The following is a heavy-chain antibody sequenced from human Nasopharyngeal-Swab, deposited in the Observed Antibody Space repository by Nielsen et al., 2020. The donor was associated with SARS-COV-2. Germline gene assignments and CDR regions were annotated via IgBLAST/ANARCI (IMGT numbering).Heavy chain of an antibody. CDR3: ASPDYGDY. Sequence: ASVKVSCKASGFSFTNYVIHWVRQAPGQRPEWMGWIYVGNGDTQYTPNFQGRVTFTRDTSANTAYMEMISLTSEDTAVFYCASPDYGDYWGQGTLVTVSS. CDR1: GFSFTNYV. CDR2: IYVGNGDT. J-gene: IGHJ4*02. V-gene: IGHV1-3*01.